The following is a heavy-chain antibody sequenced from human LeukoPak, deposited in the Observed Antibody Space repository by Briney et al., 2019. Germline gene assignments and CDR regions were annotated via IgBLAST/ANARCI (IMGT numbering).Heavy chain of an antibody. CDR3: ARDREPSGIAVRTNWFDP. D-gene: IGHD6-13*01. CDR1: GYTFSSYY. CDR2: INPSGGST. V-gene: IGHV1-46*01. Sequence: GASVKVSCKASGYTFSSYYMHWVRQAPGQGLEWMGIINPSGGSTSYAQKFQGRVTMTRDTSTSTVYMELSSLRSEDTAVHYCARDREPSGIAVRTNWFDPWGQGTLVTVSS. J-gene: IGHJ5*02.